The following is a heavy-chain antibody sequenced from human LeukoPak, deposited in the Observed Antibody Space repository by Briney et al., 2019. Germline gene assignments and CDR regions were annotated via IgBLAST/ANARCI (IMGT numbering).Heavy chain of an antibody. Sequence: ASVKVSYKASGYTFTGYYMHWVRQAPGQGLEWMGWINPNSGGANYAQKFQGRVTMTRDTSISTAYMELSRLRSDDTAVYYCARDKEDAYQGLINWFDPWGQGTLVTVSS. J-gene: IGHJ5*02. CDR3: ARDKEDAYQGLINWFDP. V-gene: IGHV1-2*02. CDR1: GYTFTGYY. D-gene: IGHD2-2*01. CDR2: INPNSGGA.